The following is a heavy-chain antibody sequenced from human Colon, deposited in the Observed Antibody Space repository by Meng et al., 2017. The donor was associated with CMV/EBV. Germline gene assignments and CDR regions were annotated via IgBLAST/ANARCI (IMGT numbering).Heavy chain of an antibody. CDR3: ARDPEPSTVIPAANDC. D-gene: IGHD2-2*01. J-gene: IGHJ4*02. CDR2: INCRSGDS. CDR1: GFILDGYY. Sequence: ASVKVSCKASGFILDGYYMHWLRRAPGQGLEWMGRINCRSGDSNYAQSFEGRVTMSRDTSVNTVYMELRGLTSDDTAVYYCARDPEPSTVIPAANDCWGQGTLVTVSS. V-gene: IGHV1-2*06.